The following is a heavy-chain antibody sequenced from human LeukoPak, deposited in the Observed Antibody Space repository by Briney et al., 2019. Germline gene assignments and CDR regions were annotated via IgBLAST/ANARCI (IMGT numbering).Heavy chain of an antibody. V-gene: IGHV3-11*01. CDR1: GFTFSDYY. Sequence: PGGSLRLSCAASGFTFSDYYMSWIRQAPGKGLEWVSYISSSGSAIYYADSVKGQFTISRDNSKNTLYLQMNSLRAEDTAVYYCAKRLAAAGSYYQYYYMDVWGKGTTVTISS. J-gene: IGHJ6*03. D-gene: IGHD6-13*01. CDR2: ISSSGSAI. CDR3: AKRLAAAGSYYQYYYMDV.